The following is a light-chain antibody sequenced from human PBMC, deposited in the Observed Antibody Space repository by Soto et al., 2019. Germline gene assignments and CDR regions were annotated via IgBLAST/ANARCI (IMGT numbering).Light chain of an antibody. Sequence: EIVMTQSPVTLSVSPGERVTLSCRASPNVNINLAWYQQRPGQAPRVLIYGASNRSSGIPDRFSGSGSGTDFTLTISSLDPDDFALYYCQQYKDWPPLTFGGGTRVEIK. CDR2: GAS. J-gene: IGKJ4*01. CDR1: PNVNIN. V-gene: IGKV3D-15*01. CDR3: QQYKDWPPLT.